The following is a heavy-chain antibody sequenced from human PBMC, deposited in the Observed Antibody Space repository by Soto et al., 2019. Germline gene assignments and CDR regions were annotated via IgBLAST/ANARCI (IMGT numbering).Heavy chain of an antibody. CDR3: VKDQRRNYVYWYGMDV. J-gene: IGHJ6*04. Sequence: QVQLVESGGGVVQPGTSLTLSCVTTGFSFSDFAMHWVRQAPGRGLEWVAVISGDGRVSFYADSVMGQFTISRDNSKNTVYLQLRYLTVEDTAVYYCVKDQRRNYVYWYGMDVWGKGTTVAVSS. CDR2: ISGDGRVS. V-gene: IGHV3-30*18. CDR1: GFSFSDFA.